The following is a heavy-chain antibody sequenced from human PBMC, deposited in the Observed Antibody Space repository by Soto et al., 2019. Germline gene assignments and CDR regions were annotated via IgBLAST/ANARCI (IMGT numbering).Heavy chain of an antibody. Sequence: SETLSLTCTVSGGSISSYYWSWIRQPPGKGLEWIGYIYYSGSTNYNPSLKSRVTISVDTSKNQFSLKLSSVTAADTAVYYCARQAYGSGSYPSGYYYYYMDVWGKGTTVTVSS. V-gene: IGHV4-59*08. J-gene: IGHJ6*03. D-gene: IGHD3-10*01. CDR1: GGSISSYY. CDR3: ARQAYGSGSYPSGYYYYYMDV. CDR2: IYYSGST.